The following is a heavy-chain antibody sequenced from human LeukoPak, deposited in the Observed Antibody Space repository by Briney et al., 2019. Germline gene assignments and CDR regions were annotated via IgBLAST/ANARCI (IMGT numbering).Heavy chain of an antibody. D-gene: IGHD1-7*01. CDR1: GFMFSYDW. J-gene: IGHJ4*02. Sequence: GGSLRLSCAASGFMFSYDWMHWARHTSGKGLMWVSRINNDGSSVGYEDSVKGRFSISRDNAKNTLYLQMNSLRDEDTGVYYCVTNPIGGTNYWGQGTLVTVSS. V-gene: IGHV3-74*01. CDR3: VTNPIGGTNY. CDR2: INNDGSSV.